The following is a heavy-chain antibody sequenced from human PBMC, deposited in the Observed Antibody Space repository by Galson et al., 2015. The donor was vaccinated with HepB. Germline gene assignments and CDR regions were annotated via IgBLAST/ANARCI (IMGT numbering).Heavy chain of an antibody. CDR1: GFSLSTSGVG. J-gene: IGHJ4*02. CDR3: AHRGPGGSDCEGYFDY. V-gene: IGHV2-5*01. D-gene: IGHD5-12*01. CDR2: IYWNDDK. Sequence: ALVKPTQTLTLTCTFSGFSLSTSGVGVGWIRQPPGKALEWLALIYWNDDKRYSPSLKSRLTITKDTSKNQVVLTMTNMDPVDTATYFWAHRGPGGSDCEGYFDYWVQGTLVTVAS.